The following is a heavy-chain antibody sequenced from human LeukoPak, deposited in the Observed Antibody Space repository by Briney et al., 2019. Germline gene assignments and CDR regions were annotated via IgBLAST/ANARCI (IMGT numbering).Heavy chain of an antibody. Sequence: SETLSLTCTVSGGSISSGDYYWSWIRQPPGKGLEWIGYIYYSGSTYYNPSLKSRVTISVDTSKNQFSLKLSSVTAADTAVYYCPRGYYGSETASRDFDYWGQGILVTVSS. CDR3: PRGYYGSETASRDFDY. J-gene: IGHJ4*02. V-gene: IGHV4-30-4*08. CDR1: GGSISSGDYY. CDR2: IYYSGST. D-gene: IGHD3-10*01.